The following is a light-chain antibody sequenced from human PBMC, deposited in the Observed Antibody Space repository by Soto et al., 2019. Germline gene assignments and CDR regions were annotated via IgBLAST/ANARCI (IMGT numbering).Light chain of an antibody. V-gene: IGLV1-44*01. Sequence: QSVLTQPPSASGTPGQRVTISCSGSSSNIGSNTVNWYQQLPGTAPKLLIYSNNQRPSGVPDRFSGSKSGTSASLAISGLPSEEEADYYCAAWDDSLNGPVVFGGGTKLTVL. CDR1: SSNIGSNT. CDR2: SNN. J-gene: IGLJ2*01. CDR3: AAWDDSLNGPVV.